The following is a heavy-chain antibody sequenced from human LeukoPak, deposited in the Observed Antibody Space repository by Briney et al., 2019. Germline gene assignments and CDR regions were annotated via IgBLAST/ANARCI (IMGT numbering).Heavy chain of an antibody. J-gene: IGHJ4*02. V-gene: IGHV1-2*06. CDR3: ARARVSGSASSIH. Sequence: ASVKVSCQTSGYTFTDYYIHWVRQAPGQGLEWMGRINPNGGGTNSAQKFQGRVTMTRDTSISTAYMELSSLTSDDTAVYYCARARVSGSASSIHWGQGTLVTVSS. CDR1: GYTFTDYY. CDR2: INPNGGGT. D-gene: IGHD6-13*01.